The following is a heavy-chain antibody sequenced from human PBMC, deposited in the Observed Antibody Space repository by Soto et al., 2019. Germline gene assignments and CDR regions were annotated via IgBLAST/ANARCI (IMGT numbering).Heavy chain of an antibody. J-gene: IGHJ3*02. V-gene: IGHV3-43*01. D-gene: IGHD3-22*01. CDR2: ISWDGGST. CDR1: GFTFDDYT. Sequence: GESLKISCAASGFTFDDYTMHWVRQAPWKGLEWVSLISWDGGSTYYADSVKGRFTISRDNSKNSLYLQMNSLRTEDTALYYCAKDWGPQYDSSGLDAFDIWGQGTMVTVSS. CDR3: AKDWGPQYDSSGLDAFDI.